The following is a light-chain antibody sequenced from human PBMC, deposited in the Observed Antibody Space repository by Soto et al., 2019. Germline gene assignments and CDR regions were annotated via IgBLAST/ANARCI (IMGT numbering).Light chain of an antibody. J-gene: IGKJ4*01. CDR2: DAS. CDR1: QSVYRY. Sequence: EGVLTQSPATLSLSPGARATLSCRASQSVYRYLAWYQQKPGQAPRLLIYDASDRATGIPARFSAIGSGTDFTLTISGLEPEDFAVYYCQQRSTWPSLTFGGGTKVEIK. CDR3: QQRSTWPSLT. V-gene: IGKV3-11*01.